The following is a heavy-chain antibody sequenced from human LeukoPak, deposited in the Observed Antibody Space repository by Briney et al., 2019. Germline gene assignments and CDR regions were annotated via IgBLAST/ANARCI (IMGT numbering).Heavy chain of an antibody. D-gene: IGHD3-22*01. CDR2: IYHSGST. Sequence: SETLSLTCAVSGGSISSGGYSWGWIRQPPGKGLGWIGYIYHSGSTYYNPSLKSRVTISVDRSKNQFSLKLSSVTAADTAVYYCAREYYYDSSGYPLGGAFDIWGQGTMVTVSS. V-gene: IGHV4-30-2*01. CDR1: GGSISSGGYS. J-gene: IGHJ3*02. CDR3: AREYYYDSSGYPLGGAFDI.